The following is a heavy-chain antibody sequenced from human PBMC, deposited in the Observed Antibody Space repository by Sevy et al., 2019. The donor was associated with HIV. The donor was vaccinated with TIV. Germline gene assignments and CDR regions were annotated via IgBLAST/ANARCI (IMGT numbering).Heavy chain of an antibody. Sequence: SDTLSLTCTVSGGSISPYYWNWIRQPPGKGLEWIGHMYYSGTIKYNPSFKSRVTISADMSKNQFSVKLRSVTAADTAVYYCARGGGLTDYGMDVWGQGTTVTVSS. CDR3: ARGGGLTDYGMDV. J-gene: IGHJ6*02. CDR2: MYYSGTI. CDR1: GGSISPYY. V-gene: IGHV4-59*01. D-gene: IGHD3-16*01.